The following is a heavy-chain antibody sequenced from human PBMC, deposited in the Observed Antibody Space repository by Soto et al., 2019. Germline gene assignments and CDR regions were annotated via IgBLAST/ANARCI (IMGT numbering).Heavy chain of an antibody. D-gene: IGHD2-15*01. V-gene: IGHV4-59*01. CDR3: ARADPDASVGY. CDR2: ISYSGST. Sequence: SETLSLTCTVSGGSMSSYYWTWLRQSPGRGLEWIGYISYSGSTYYNPSLKSRVTISADTSKNQFSLRMNSMIAADTSVYYCARADPDASVGYWGQGTLVTVSS. J-gene: IGHJ4*02. CDR1: GGSMSSYY.